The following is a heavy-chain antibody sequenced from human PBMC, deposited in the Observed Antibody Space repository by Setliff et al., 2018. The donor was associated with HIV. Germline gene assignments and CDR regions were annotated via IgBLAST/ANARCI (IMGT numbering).Heavy chain of an antibody. D-gene: IGHD2-15*01. J-gene: IGHJ6*02. CDR2: ISSSSSYI. Sequence: GGSLRLSCAASGFTFSSYSMNWVRQAPGKGPEWVSSISSSSSYIYYADSVKGRFTISRDNAKNSLYLQMNSLRAEDTAVYYCARKLLTRPNYYGMDVWGQGTTVTVSS. V-gene: IGHV3-21*01. CDR1: GFTFSSYS. CDR3: ARKLLTRPNYYGMDV.